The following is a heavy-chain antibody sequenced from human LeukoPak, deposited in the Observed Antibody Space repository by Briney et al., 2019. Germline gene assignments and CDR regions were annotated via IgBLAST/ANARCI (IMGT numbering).Heavy chain of an antibody. V-gene: IGHV4-4*07. CDR3: ARVVKQAYSSSLYYFDY. CDR2: IYTSGST. D-gene: IGHD6-13*01. J-gene: IGHJ4*02. CDR1: GGSISSYY. Sequence: SETLSLTCTVSGGSISSYYWSWIRQPAGKGLEWIGRIYTSGSTNYNPSLKSRVTMSVDTSKNQFSLKLSSVTAADTAVYYCARVVKQAYSSSLYYFDYWGQGTLVTVSS.